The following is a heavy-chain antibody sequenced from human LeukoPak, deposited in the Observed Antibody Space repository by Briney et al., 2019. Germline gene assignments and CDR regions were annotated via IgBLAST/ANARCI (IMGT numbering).Heavy chain of an antibody. Sequence: GGSLRLSCAASGFTFDDYAMHWVRQAPGKGLEWVSGISWNSGSIGYADSVKGRFTISRDNAKNSLYLQMNSLRAEDTALYYCAKGGSLTTGANFDYWGQGTLVTVSS. D-gene: IGHD4-17*01. CDR1: GFTFDDYA. V-gene: IGHV3-9*01. CDR2: ISWNSGSI. J-gene: IGHJ4*02. CDR3: AKGGSLTTGANFDY.